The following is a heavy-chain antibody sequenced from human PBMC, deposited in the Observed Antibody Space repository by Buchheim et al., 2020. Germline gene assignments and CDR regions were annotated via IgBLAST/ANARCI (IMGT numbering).Heavy chain of an antibody. Sequence: EVQLLESGRGLVQPGGSLRLSCAASGFTFNNYAMNWVRQVPGKGLEWVSGIIGSGSRTYYADSVKGRLTISRDNSKGRLYLQMNSLRAEDTAVYYCAKGGYCSSSDCYRAYYYYNMDAWGQGTT. CDR2: IIGSGSRT. CDR1: GFTFNNYA. D-gene: IGHD2-2*01. V-gene: IGHV3-23*01. J-gene: IGHJ6*02. CDR3: AKGGYCSSSDCYRAYYYYNMDA.